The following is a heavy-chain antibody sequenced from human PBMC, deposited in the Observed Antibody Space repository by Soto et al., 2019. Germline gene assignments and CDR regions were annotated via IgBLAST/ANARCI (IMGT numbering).Heavy chain of an antibody. CDR1: GYTFASYG. V-gene: IGHV1-18*01. D-gene: IGHD3-22*01. CDR3: AWGVYYDSSGARNYYFYGMNV. J-gene: IGHJ6*02. Sequence: ASVKVSCKASGYTFASYGINWVRQAPGQGLEWQGWISPYDRYTHYTQILQGRVSMTTDTSTKTDYMELRSLRSDNTAMYYCAWGVYYDSSGARNYYFYGMNVWGQGTTVTV. CDR2: ISPYDRYT.